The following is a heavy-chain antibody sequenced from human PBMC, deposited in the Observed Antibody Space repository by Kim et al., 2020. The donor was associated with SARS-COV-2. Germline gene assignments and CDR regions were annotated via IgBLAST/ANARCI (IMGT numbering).Heavy chain of an antibody. CDR2: SNHLGGT. CDR1: GGSLSGSY. Sequence: SETLSLTCAVHGGSLSGSYWSWIRQPPGKGLEWIGESNHLGGTNYNPSLKSRVTISVDTSKNQFSLRLSSVTAADTAVYYCASLGGNTQMGYNWFDPWGQGTLVTVSS. J-gene: IGHJ5*02. V-gene: IGHV4-34*01. CDR3: ASLGGNTQMGYNWFDP. D-gene: IGHD1-26*01.